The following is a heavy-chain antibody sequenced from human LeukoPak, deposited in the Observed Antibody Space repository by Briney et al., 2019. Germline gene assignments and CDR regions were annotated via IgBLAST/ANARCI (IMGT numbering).Heavy chain of an antibody. V-gene: IGHV4-34*01. CDR2: INHSGST. CDR1: GGSISSYY. CDR3: ASGGYSGYDYDY. Sequence: SETLSLTCTVSGGSISSYYWSWIRQPPGKGLEWIGEINHSGSTNYNPSLKSRVTISVDTSKNQFSLKLSSVTAADTAVYYCASGGYSGYDYDYWGQGTLVTVSS. D-gene: IGHD5-12*01. J-gene: IGHJ4*02.